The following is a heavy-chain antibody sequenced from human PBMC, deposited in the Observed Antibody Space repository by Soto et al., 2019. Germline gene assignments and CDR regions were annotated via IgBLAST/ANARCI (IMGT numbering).Heavy chain of an antibody. V-gene: IGHV3-30-3*01. D-gene: IGHD6-19*01. CDR2: ISYDGSNK. J-gene: IGHJ4*02. CDR3: ARDPYSSGWYYFDY. Sequence: PGGSLRLSCAASGFTFSSYAMHWVRQAPGKGLEWVAVISYDGSNKYYADSVKGRFTISRDNSKNTLYPQMNSLRAEDTAVYYCARDPYSSGWYYFDYWGQGTLVTVSS. CDR1: GFTFSSYA.